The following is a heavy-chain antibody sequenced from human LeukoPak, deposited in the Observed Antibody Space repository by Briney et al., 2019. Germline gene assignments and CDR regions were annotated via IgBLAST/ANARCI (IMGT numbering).Heavy chain of an antibody. Sequence: TEALSLTCTVSGGSINNHYWSWIRLPPGKGLDWIGYISYSGNTHYIPSLESRVAMSVDTSKNQCFLSLSSVTAADTAVYYCARHNRPTDFCNYCEDYWGQGTLVTVSP. V-gene: IGHV4-59*08. J-gene: IGHJ4*02. D-gene: IGHD3/OR15-3a*01. CDR1: GGSINNHY. CDR3: ARHNRPTDFCNYCEDY. CDR2: ISYSGNT.